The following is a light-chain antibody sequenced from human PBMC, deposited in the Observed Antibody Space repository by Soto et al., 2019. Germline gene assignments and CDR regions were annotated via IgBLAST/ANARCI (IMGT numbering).Light chain of an antibody. V-gene: IGKV1-33*01. CDR1: QDINNF. J-gene: IGKJ3*01. CDR2: DAS. CDR3: QQYDNLPIT. Sequence: DIQMTQSPSSLSASVGDRVTITCQASQDINNFLNWYQQKPGKAPKLLIYDASKLDTGVPSRFRGSRSGTAFTFTISSLQPDDVATYYCQQYDNLPITFGPGTKAEIK.